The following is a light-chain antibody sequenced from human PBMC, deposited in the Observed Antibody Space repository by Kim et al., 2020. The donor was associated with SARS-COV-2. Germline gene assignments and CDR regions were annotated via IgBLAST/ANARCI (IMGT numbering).Light chain of an antibody. J-gene: IGLJ2*01. CDR2: GKN. V-gene: IGLV3-19*01. CDR1: SLRSYY. Sequence: VALGQTGRITCQGDSLRSYYATWYQQKPGQAPIVVIYGKNNRPSGIPDRFSGSSSGDTASLTITGTRAGDEADYYCNSRGSNDNVLFGGGTQLTVL. CDR3: NSRGSNDNVL.